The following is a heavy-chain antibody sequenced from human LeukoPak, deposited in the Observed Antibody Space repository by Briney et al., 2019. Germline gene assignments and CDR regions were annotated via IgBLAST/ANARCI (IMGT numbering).Heavy chain of an antibody. CDR2: IIPIFGTA. J-gene: IGHJ6*02. CDR1: GGTFSSYA. CDR3: AKSGHKDILTGYYSYYYGMDV. Sequence: GASVKVSCKASGGTFSSYAISWVRQAPGQGLEWMGGIIPIFGTANYAQKFQGRVTITADESTSTAYMELSSLRAEDTALYYCAKSGHKDILTGYYSYYYGMDVWGQGTTVTVSS. V-gene: IGHV1-69*13. D-gene: IGHD3-9*01.